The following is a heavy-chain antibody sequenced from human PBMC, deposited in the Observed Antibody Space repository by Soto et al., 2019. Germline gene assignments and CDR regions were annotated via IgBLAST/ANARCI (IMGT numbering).Heavy chain of an antibody. CDR1: GDGLTSYA. D-gene: IGHD6-13*01. CDR3: ARVTLPGIAAARFDD. CDR2: INAGNGNT. Sequence: GSSVKVSSNECGDGLTSYAFHCVRQAPGQRLEWMGWINAGNGNTKYSQKFQGRVTITRDTSASTAYMELSSLRSEDTAVYYCARVTLPGIAAARFDDWGQGTLVLVSS. J-gene: IGHJ5*02. V-gene: IGHV1-3*01.